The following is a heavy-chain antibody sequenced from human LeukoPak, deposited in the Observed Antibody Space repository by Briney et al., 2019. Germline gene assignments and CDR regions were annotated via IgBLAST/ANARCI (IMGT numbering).Heavy chain of an antibody. J-gene: IGHJ3*01. CDR3: ARRYSSSWFKPFDL. CDR1: GFTFSSYW. Sequence: HTGGSLRLSCAASGFTFSSYWMHWVRQAPGKGLVWVSRINSDGSSTSYADSVKGRFTISRDNAKNTLYLQMNSLRAEDTAVYYCARRYSSSWFKPFDLWGQGTMVIVSS. D-gene: IGHD6-13*01. V-gene: IGHV3-74*01. CDR2: INSDGSST.